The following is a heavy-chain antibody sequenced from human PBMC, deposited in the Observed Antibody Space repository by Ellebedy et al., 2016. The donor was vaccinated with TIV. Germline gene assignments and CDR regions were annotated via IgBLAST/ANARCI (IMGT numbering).Heavy chain of an antibody. V-gene: IGHV1-18*01. Sequence: ASVKVSCKASGYTFTSYGISWVRQAPGQGLEWMGWINVYTGDTKYAQRFQGRVTMTTDTSTGTAYMELRSLRSDDTAVFYCARGYDILTGLFDSWGQGTLVTVSS. CDR3: ARGYDILTGLFDS. J-gene: IGHJ4*02. CDR1: GYTFTSYG. D-gene: IGHD3-9*01. CDR2: INVYTGDT.